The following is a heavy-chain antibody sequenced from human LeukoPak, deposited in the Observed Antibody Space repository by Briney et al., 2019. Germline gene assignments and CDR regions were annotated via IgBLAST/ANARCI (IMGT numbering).Heavy chain of an antibody. J-gene: IGHJ4*02. V-gene: IGHV4-59*01. Sequence: PSETLSLTCTVSGGSISSYYWSWIRQPPGKGLELIGYIYYSGSTNYNPSLKSRVTISVDTSKNQFSLKLSSVTAADTAVYYCARLVRGFTYGFDTGFDYWGQGTLVTVSS. CDR1: GGSISSYY. CDR2: IYYSGST. CDR3: ARLVRGFTYGFDTGFDY. D-gene: IGHD5-18*01.